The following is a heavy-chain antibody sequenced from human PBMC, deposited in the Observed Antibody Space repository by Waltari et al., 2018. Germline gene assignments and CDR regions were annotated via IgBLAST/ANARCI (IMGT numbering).Heavy chain of an antibody. CDR1: GGSISSSSYY. CDR3: ARDTAMVKGDDY. Sequence: QLQLQESGPGLVKPSETLSLTCTVPGGSISSSSYYWGWIRQPPGKGLEWIGSIYYSGSTYYNPSLKSRVTISVDTSKNQFSLKLSSVTAADTAVYYCARDTAMVKGDDYWGQGTLVTVSS. J-gene: IGHJ4*02. V-gene: IGHV4-39*01. D-gene: IGHD5-18*01. CDR2: IYYSGST.